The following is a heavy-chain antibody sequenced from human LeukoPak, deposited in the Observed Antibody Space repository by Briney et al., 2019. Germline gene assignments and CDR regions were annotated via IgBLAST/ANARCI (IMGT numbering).Heavy chain of an antibody. V-gene: IGHV4-34*01. J-gene: IGHJ4*02. D-gene: IGHD2-2*01. Sequence: PSETLSLTCTVSGGSISGYYWSWIRQPPGKGLEWIGEINHSGSTNYNPSLKSRVTISVDTSKNQFSLKLSSVTAADTAVYYCARGRGSSLDYWGQGTLVTVSS. CDR3: ARGRGSSLDY. CDR2: INHSGST. CDR1: GGSISGYY.